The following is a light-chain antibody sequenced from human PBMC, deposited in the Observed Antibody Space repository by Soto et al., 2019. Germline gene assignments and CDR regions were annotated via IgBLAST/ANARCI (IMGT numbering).Light chain of an antibody. CDR3: QQYNSYPYT. CDR2: DAS. CDR1: QSISSW. J-gene: IGKJ2*01. V-gene: IGKV1-5*01. Sequence: DIQMTQSPSTLSASVGDRVTITCRASQSISSWLAWYQQKPGKAPKLLIYDASSLESGVPSRFSGSGSGTEFTLNFSSLQPDDFATYYCQQYNSYPYTFGQGTKLEIK.